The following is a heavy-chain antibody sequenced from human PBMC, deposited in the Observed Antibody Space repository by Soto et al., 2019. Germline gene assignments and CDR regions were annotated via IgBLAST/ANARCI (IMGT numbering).Heavy chain of an antibody. J-gene: IGHJ4*02. CDR1: GYTFTSYY. CDR3: AIEYSSSRYFDY. Sequence: ASVKVSCKASGYTFTSYYMHWVRQAPGQGLEWMGITNPSGGSTSYAQKFQGRVTMTRDTSTSTVYMELSSLRSEDTAVYYCAIEYSSSRYFDYWGQGTLVTVSS. D-gene: IGHD6-6*01. CDR2: TNPSGGST. V-gene: IGHV1-46*01.